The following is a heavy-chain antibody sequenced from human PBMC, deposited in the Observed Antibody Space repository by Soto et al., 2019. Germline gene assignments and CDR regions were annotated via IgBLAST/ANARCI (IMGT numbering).Heavy chain of an antibody. V-gene: IGHV6-1*01. Sequence: SQTLSLTCAISGDSVSSNSAAWNWIRQSPSRGLEWLGRTYYRSKWYNDYAVSVKSRITINPDTSKNQFSLQLNSVTPEDTAVYYCAKDSITIFGVVIPYYCGMDVWGQGTTVTVSS. CDR1: GDSVSSNSAA. J-gene: IGHJ6*02. CDR2: TYYRSKWYN. CDR3: AKDSITIFGVVIPYYCGMDV. D-gene: IGHD3-3*01.